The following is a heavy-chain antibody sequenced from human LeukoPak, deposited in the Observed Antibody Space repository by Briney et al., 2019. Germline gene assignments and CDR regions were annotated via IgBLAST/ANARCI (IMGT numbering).Heavy chain of an antibody. CDR2: IYTGGST. CDR1: RFTVSDNY. J-gene: IGHJ3*02. CDR3: ARENTLLRGVSRGFDI. Sequence: GGSLRLSCAASRFTVSDNYMSWVRQAPGKGLEWVSVIYTGGSTYYTDSVKGRFTISRDKSKNTPYLQMNSLRAEDTAVYYCARENTLLRGVSRGFDIWGQGTMVTVSS. D-gene: IGHD3-10*01. V-gene: IGHV3-66*01.